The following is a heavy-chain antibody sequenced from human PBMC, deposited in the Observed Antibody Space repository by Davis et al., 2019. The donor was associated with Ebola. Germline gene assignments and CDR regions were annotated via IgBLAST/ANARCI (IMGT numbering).Heavy chain of an antibody. Sequence: GESLKISCVASSFTLSNFAMSWVRQAPGKGLEWVAVISYDGSNKYYADSVKGRFTISRDNSRNTLYLQMNSLRAEDTAVYYCARESGWDSYYYGMDVWGQGTTVTVSS. J-gene: IGHJ6*02. V-gene: IGHV3-30-3*01. D-gene: IGHD6-19*01. CDR3: ARESGWDSYYYGMDV. CDR1: SFTLSNFA. CDR2: ISYDGSNK.